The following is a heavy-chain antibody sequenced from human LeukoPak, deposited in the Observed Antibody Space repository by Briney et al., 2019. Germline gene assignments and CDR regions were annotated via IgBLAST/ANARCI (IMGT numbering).Heavy chain of an antibody. CDR2: IYYSGST. D-gene: IGHD1-26*01. CDR1: GGSISSSSYY. CDR3: ARESYWAYYYYMDV. J-gene: IGHJ6*03. Sequence: SETLSLTCTVSGGSISSSSYYWGWIRQPPGKGLEWIGSIYYSGSTYYNPSLKSRVTISVDTSKNQFSLKLSSVTAADTAVYYCARESYWAYYYYMDVWGKGTTVTVSS. V-gene: IGHV4-39*07.